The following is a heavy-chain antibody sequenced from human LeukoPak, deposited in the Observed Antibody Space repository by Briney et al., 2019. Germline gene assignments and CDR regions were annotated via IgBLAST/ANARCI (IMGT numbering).Heavy chain of an antibody. CDR3: ARTGNGGDLDI. CDR2: INGDGTST. Sequence: GGSLRLSCVASGFTLSNHWLHWVRQGPGKGLVWVSRINGDGTSTIYADSVKGRFTISRDNAKSTMYLQMNSLRAEDTAVYYCARTGNGGDLDIWGQGTMVTVSS. CDR1: GFTLSNHW. J-gene: IGHJ3*02. V-gene: IGHV3-74*01. D-gene: IGHD2-8*01.